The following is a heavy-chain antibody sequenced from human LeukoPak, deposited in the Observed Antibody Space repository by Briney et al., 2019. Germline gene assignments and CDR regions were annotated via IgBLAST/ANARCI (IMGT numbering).Heavy chain of an antibody. CDR1: GGSISSYY. J-gene: IGHJ6*03. D-gene: IGHD4-11*01. Sequence: SETLSLTCTVSGGSISSYYWSWIRQPPGKGLEWIGYIHYSGSTNYNPSLKSRVTISVDTSKNQFSLKLSSVTAADTAVYYCARASVTYYYYYYMDVWGKGTTVTVSS. V-gene: IGHV4-59*01. CDR3: ARASVTYYYYYYMDV. CDR2: IHYSGST.